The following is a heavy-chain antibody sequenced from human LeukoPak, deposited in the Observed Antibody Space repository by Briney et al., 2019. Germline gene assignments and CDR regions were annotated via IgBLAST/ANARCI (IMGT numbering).Heavy chain of an antibody. V-gene: IGHV1-3*01. CDR3: ARGRWSATTATYYLDF. Sequence: ASVEVSCKASEYTFTDYAINWVRQAPGQRLEWMGWINAGNGNTKYSQKFLGRVTITRDTSASTAYMELSSLTSEDTAVYYCARGRWSATTATYYLDFWGQGTLVTVSS. CDR1: EYTFTDYA. D-gene: IGHD5-24*01. CDR2: INAGNGNT. J-gene: IGHJ4*02.